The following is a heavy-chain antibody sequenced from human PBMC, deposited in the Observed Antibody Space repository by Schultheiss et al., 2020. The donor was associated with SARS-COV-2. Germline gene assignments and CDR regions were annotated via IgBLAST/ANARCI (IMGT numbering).Heavy chain of an antibody. V-gene: IGHV4-59*01. CDR3: ARDRCGGDCLFDY. CDR1: GGSFSNYY. D-gene: IGHD2-21*02. J-gene: IGHJ4*02. CDR2: IYYSGST. Sequence: SETLSLTCAVYGGSFSNYYWSWIRQPPGKGLEWIGYIYYSGSTNYNPSLKSRVTISVDTSKNQFSLKLSSVTAADTAVYYCARDRCGGDCLFDYWGQGTLVTVSS.